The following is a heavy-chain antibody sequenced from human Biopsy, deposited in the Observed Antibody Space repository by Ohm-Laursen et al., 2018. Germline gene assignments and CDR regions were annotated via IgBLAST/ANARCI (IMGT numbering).Heavy chain of an antibody. CDR2: IFYSGII. CDR3: ARHPTGFWFDP. V-gene: IGHV4-39*01. Sequence: SDTLSLTCTVSGGSVSSNTNYWAWIRQPPGKGLEWIGSIFYSGIIYYNPSPKSRVSISVDTSKNQFSLNLNSVTAADTAVYYCARHPTGFWFDPWGQGTLAIVSS. CDR1: GGSVSSNTNY. J-gene: IGHJ5*02.